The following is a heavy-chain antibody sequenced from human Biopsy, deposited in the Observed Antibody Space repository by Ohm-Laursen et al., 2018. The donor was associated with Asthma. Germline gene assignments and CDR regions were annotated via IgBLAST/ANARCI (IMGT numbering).Heavy chain of an antibody. Sequence: SVKVSCKVFGYSLTDLSMHWVRQAPGQGLEWMGGHDHEEGGTVSARRFQGRVTMTEDTSTDTAYMELSSLSSDDTAVYYCASDFPKDYVRYNFQFWGQGTLVTVSS. V-gene: IGHV1-24*01. CDR2: HDHEEGGT. CDR1: GYSLTDLS. J-gene: IGHJ4*02. CDR3: ASDFPKDYVRYNFQF. D-gene: IGHD4-17*01.